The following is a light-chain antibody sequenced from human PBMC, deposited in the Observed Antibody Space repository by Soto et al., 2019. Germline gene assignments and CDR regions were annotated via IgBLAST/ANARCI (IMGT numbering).Light chain of an antibody. V-gene: IGLV2-8*01. J-gene: IGLJ2*01. CDR1: SSDVGGYNS. CDR2: EVS. Sequence: QSALTQPPSASGSPGQSVTISCTGTSSDVGGYNSVSWYQQHPGKAPKLMIYEVSKRPSGVPARFSGSKSGNTASLTVSGLQAEDEADYYCNSYAANNIYVVFGGGTKLTVL. CDR3: NSYAANNIYVV.